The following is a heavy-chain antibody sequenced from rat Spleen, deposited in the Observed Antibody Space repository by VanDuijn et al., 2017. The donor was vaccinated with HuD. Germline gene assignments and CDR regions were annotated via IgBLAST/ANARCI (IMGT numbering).Heavy chain of an antibody. CDR2: IFYDGSST. J-gene: IGHJ2*01. D-gene: IGHD1-4*01. V-gene: IGHV5-7*01. CDR3: ARLDYPGITDLDY. Sequence: EVQLVEFDGGLVQPGRSLKLSCAASGFTFSDYNMAWVRQAPKKGLEWVATIFYDGSSTYYRDSVKGRFTISRDNAKSSLYLQMDSLRSEDTATYYCARLDYPGITDLDYWGQGVMVTVSS. CDR1: GFTFSDYN.